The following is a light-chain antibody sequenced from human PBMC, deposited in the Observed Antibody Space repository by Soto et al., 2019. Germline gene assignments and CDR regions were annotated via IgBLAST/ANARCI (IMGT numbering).Light chain of an antibody. CDR3: KQEKDWSPFT. J-gene: IGKJ4*01. V-gene: IGKV3-15*01. CDR1: QSINRN. CDR2: EAS. Sequence: EIVMTQSPATLSVSPGEGATLSCRASQSINRNVAWYQQKRGQAPRLLIYEASTRATGIPARFSGSGSGTECSRTISSLQAEEVAVYYGKQEKDWSPFTVGGGTQVEIK.